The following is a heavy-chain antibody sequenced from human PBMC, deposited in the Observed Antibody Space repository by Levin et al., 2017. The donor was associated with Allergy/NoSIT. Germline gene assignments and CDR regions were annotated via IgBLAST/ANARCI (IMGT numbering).Heavy chain of an antibody. CDR2: ISYDGSNK. CDR3: ARSLVGTNYYYYGMDV. CDR1: GFTFSSYA. V-gene: IGHV3-30-3*01. J-gene: IGHJ6*02. D-gene: IGHD2-15*01. Sequence: LSLTCAASGFTFSSYAMHWVRQAPGKGLEWVAVISYDGSNKYYADSVKGRFTISRDNSKNTLYLQMNSLRAEDTAVYYCARSLVGTNYYYYGMDVWGQGTTVTVSS.